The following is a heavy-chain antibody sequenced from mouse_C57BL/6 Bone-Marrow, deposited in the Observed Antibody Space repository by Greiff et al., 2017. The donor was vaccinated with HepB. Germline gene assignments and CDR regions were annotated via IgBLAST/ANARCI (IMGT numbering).Heavy chain of an antibody. CDR1: GYTFTSYW. D-gene: IGHD1-1*01. Sequence: QVQLKQPGAELVRPGSSVKLSCKASGYTFTSYWMHWVKQRPIQGLEWIGNIDPSDSETHYNQKFKDKATLTVDKSSSTAYMQLSSLTSEDSAFYLWARSGVLLSYYYAMDNWGKGTSATVPA. J-gene: IGHJ4*01. CDR2: IDPSDSET. CDR3: ARSGVLLSYYYAMDN. V-gene: IGHV1-52*01.